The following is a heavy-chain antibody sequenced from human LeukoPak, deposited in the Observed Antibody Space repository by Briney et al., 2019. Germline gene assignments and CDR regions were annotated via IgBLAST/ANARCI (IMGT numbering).Heavy chain of an antibody. D-gene: IGHD3-22*01. CDR2: IYWDDDK. V-gene: IGHV2-5*02. Sequence: ESGPTLVKPTQTLTLTCTFSGLSLSTSGVGVGWIRQPPGKALEWLALIYWDDDKRYSPSLKSRLTITKDTSKNQVVLTMTNMDPVDTATYYCAHSLDTYYYDSSGYSYFDYWGQGTLVTVSS. CDR3: AHSLDTYYYDSSGYSYFDY. J-gene: IGHJ4*02. CDR1: GLSLSTSGVG.